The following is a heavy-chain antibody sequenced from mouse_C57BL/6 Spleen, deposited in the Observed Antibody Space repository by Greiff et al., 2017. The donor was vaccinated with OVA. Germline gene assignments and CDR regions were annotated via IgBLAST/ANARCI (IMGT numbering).Heavy chain of an antibody. CDR1: GFTFSSYT. Sequence: EVQLVESGGGLVKPGGSLKLSCAASGFTFSSYTMSWVRQTPEKRLEWVAPISGGGGNTYYPDSVKGRFTISRDNAKNTLYLQMSSLRSEDTALYYGARPITTVVATPAYWGQGTLVTVSA. J-gene: IGHJ3*01. CDR2: ISGGGGNT. CDR3: ARPITTVVATPAY. D-gene: IGHD1-1*01. V-gene: IGHV5-9*01.